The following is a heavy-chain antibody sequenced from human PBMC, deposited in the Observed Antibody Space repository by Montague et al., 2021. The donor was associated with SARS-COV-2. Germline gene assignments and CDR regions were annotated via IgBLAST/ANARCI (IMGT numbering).Heavy chain of an antibody. Sequence: SETLSLTCAGYGGSFSGYYWSRIRQHPGKGLEWIGDINHSGSTNYNPSLKSRVTISVDTSKNQLSLKLSSVTAADTAVYYCARVRYYGSGTSLGMDVWGQGTTVTVSS. J-gene: IGHJ6*02. CDR1: GGSFSGYY. CDR2: INHSGST. D-gene: IGHD3-10*01. V-gene: IGHV4-34*01. CDR3: ARVRYYGSGTSLGMDV.